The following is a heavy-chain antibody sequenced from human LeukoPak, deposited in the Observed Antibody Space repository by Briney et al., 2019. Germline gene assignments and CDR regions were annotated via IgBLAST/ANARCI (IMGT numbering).Heavy chain of an antibody. CDR2: IYYSGST. D-gene: IGHD3-3*01. V-gene: IGHV4-39*07. J-gene: IGHJ5*02. CDR1: GGSISSSSYY. Sequence: SETLSLTCTVSGGSISSSSYYWGWIRQPPGKGLEWIGSIYYSGSTNYNPSLKSRVTISVDTSKNQFSLKLSSVTAADTAVYYCAGEGSNYDFWSGYHNWFDPWGQGTLVTVSS. CDR3: AGEGSNYDFWSGYHNWFDP.